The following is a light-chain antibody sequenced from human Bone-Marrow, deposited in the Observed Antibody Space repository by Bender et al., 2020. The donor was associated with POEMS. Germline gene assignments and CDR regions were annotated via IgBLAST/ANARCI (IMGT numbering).Light chain of an antibody. CDR1: SSNIGAHA. J-gene: IGLJ3*02. Sequence: QSVLTQPPSASGTPGQRVTISCSGGSSNIGAHAVNWYQHLPGTAPKLLIYSSHRRPSEVPDRFSGSRSGTSASLAISGLQSEDEADYYCAVWDDGLSGWMFVGGTNLTIL. V-gene: IGLV1-44*01. CDR3: AVWDDGLSGWM. CDR2: SSH.